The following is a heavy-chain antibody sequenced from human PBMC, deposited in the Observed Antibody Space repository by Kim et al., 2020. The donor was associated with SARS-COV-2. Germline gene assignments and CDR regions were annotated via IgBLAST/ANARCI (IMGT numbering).Heavy chain of an antibody. CDR1: GFTLSGYT. CDR3: TRSLVTAYFDS. D-gene: IGHD3-9*01. Sequence: GGSLRLSCAASGFTLSGYTMTWVRQAPGKGLEWVASISGSSVSMFYADSVKGRFTISRDNAKNSLFLQMNSLRAADTAVYYCTRSLVTAYFDSWGQGTLV. J-gene: IGHJ4*02. CDR2: ISGSSVSM. V-gene: IGHV3-21*01.